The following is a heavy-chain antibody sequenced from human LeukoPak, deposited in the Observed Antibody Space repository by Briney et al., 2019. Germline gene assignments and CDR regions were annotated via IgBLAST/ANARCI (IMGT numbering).Heavy chain of an antibody. CDR3: ARSVMTGSTTRAFDM. CDR2: ISSSSSHI. Sequence: GGALRLSCVVSGFTFTGYSMNWVRQAPGKGLEWVSSISSSSSHIFYADSVKGRFTISRDNARNALDLQMNSLRAEDAAVYYCARSVMTGSTTRAFDMWGQGTMVTVSS. V-gene: IGHV3-21*01. CDR1: GFTFTGYS. D-gene: IGHD2/OR15-2a*01. J-gene: IGHJ3*02.